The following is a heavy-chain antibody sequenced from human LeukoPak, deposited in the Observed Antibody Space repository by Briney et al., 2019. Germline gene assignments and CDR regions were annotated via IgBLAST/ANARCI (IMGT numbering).Heavy chain of an antibody. V-gene: IGHV1-46*01. D-gene: IGHD2-2*01. Sequence: ASVKVSCKASAYTFTSYYMHWVRQAPGQGLEWMGIISPSGDSTTYAQKFQGRVTMTRDTSTSTVYMELSSLRSEDTAVYYCVRGGGQSSSWSGYWGQGTPVTVSS. CDR1: AYTFTSYY. J-gene: IGHJ4*02. CDR2: ISPSGDST. CDR3: VRGGGQSSSWSGY.